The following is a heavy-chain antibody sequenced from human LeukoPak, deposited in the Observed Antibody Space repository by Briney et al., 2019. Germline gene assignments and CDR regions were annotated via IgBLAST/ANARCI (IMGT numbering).Heavy chain of an antibody. CDR1: GFTFSDAW. CDR3: TTGNWGPY. CDR2: IKRKTDAGTT. Sequence: GGSLRLSCAASGFTFSDAWMNWARQAPGKGLEWVGRIKRKTDAGTTDYAAPVKGRFTISRDDSKNTLYLQMNSLKTEDTAVYYCTTGNWGPYWGQGTLVTVSS. D-gene: IGHD7-27*01. J-gene: IGHJ4*02. V-gene: IGHV3-15*07.